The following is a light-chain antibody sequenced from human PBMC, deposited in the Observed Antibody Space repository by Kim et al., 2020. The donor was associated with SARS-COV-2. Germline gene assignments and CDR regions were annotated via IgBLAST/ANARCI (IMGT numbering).Light chain of an antibody. V-gene: IGKV1-12*02. CDR2: AAS. CDR1: QDISNW. Sequence: ASLGDRVTITCRASQDISNWLVWYQQKPGKAPKLMIYAASTLEVGVPSRFSGSGSGTDFTLTISSLQPEDFATYYCQQSHSFPFTFGPGTKVDIK. CDR3: QQSHSFPFT. J-gene: IGKJ3*01.